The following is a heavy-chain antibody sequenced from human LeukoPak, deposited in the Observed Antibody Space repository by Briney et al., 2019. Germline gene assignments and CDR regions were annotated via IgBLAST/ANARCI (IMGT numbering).Heavy chain of an antibody. D-gene: IGHD3-16*02. CDR2: ISSSGNTI. V-gene: IGHV3-48*03. Sequence: GGSLRLSCAASGFTVSSDYITWVREAPGKGLEWVSYISSSGNTIYYADSVKGRFTISRDNAKNSLYLQMNSLRAEDTAVYYCAIESRAGYDYVWESYRYTGLDYWGQGTLVTVSS. CDR3: AIESRAGYDYVWESYRYTGLDY. CDR1: GFTVSSDY. J-gene: IGHJ4*02.